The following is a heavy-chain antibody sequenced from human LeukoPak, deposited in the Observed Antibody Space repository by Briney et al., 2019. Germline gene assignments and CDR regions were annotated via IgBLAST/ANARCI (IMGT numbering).Heavy chain of an antibody. J-gene: IGHJ6*02. CDR3: ARDAGPLYYYYYGMDV. V-gene: IGHV4-39*02. CDR2: IYYSGST. Sequence: SETLSLTCTVSGGSISSSSYYWGWIRQPPGKGLEWIGSIYYSGSTYYNPSLKSRVTISVDTAKTQFSLKLSSVTAADTAVYYCARDAGPLYYYYYGMDVWGQGTTVTVSS. CDR1: GGSISSSSYY.